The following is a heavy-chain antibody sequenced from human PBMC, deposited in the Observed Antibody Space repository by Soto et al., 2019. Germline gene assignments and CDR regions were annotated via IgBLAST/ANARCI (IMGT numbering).Heavy chain of an antibody. CDR1: GDFTNFY. CDR3: ARALRGDY. CDR2: IYYNGNT. Sequence: PSETLSLTCTVSGDFTNFYWTWIRQPPGKGLEWIGYIYYNGNTNYNPSLKSRVTMSVDPSKTQFSLNLTSVTAADTAVYYCARALRGDYWGQGILVTVSS. D-gene: IGHD3-10*01. V-gene: IGHV4-59*01. J-gene: IGHJ4*02.